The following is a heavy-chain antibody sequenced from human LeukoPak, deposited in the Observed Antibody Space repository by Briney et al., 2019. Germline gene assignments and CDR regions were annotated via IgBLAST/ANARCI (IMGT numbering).Heavy chain of an antibody. CDR3: ARVGDSSGYEYYFDY. D-gene: IGHD3-22*01. Sequence: PGGSLRLSCAASGFTFSSYAMHWVRQAPGKGLEWVAVISYDGSNKYYADSVKGRFTISRDNSKNTLYLQMNSLRAEDTAVYYCARVGDSSGYEYYFDYWGQGTLVTVSS. CDR1: GFTFSSYA. J-gene: IGHJ4*02. CDR2: ISYDGSNK. V-gene: IGHV3-30-3*01.